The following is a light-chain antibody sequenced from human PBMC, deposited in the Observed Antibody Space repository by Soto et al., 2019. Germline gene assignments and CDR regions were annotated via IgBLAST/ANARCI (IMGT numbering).Light chain of an antibody. Sequence: QSVLTQPASVSGSPGQSITISCTGTSSDVGKYNLVSWYQQHPGKAPKLMLYEVNKRPSGISNRYSASKSGNTASLTISGLQAEDEADYYCCSYAGASTLVFGGGTKLTVL. CDR3: CSYAGASTLV. V-gene: IGLV2-23*02. J-gene: IGLJ2*01. CDR1: SSDVGKYNL. CDR2: EVN.